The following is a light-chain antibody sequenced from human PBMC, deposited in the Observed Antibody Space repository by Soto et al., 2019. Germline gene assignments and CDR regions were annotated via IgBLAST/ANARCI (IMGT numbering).Light chain of an antibody. CDR3: QQRSNGPPST. CDR1: QSVSSY. Sequence: IVLTQFPXTLXXXXGXXXTXXWXXSQSVSSYLAWYQQKPGQAPRLLIYDASNRATGIPARFSGSGSGTDFTLTISSLEPEDFAVYYCQQRSNGPPSTFGQGTRLEI. J-gene: IGKJ5*01. V-gene: IGKV3-11*01. CDR2: DAS.